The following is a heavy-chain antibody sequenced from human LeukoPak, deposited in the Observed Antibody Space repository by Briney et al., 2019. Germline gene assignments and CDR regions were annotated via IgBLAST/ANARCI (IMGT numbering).Heavy chain of an antibody. CDR2: IWYDGSNK. CDR1: GFTFSSYG. CDR3: ASDYYDSSGYYSYAFDI. Sequence: PGRSLRLSCAASGFTFSSYGMHWVRQAPGKGLEWVAVIWYDGSNKYYADSVKGRLTISRDNSKNTLYLQMNSLRAEDTAVYYCASDYYDSSGYYSYAFDIWGQGTMVTVSS. J-gene: IGHJ3*02. D-gene: IGHD3-22*01. V-gene: IGHV3-33*01.